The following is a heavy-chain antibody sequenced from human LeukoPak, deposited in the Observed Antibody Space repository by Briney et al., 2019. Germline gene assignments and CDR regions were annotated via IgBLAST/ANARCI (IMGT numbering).Heavy chain of an antibody. V-gene: IGHV3-33*01. CDR3: ARDRYYFGSGPFDS. D-gene: IGHD3-10*01. Sequence: GGSLRLSCAASGFTFSSYGIHWVRQAPDKGLEWVAVIWYDGSNKYYADSVKGRFTISRDNSKNTLDLQMNSLRVEDTAVYYCARDRYYFGSGPFDSWGHGTLVTVSS. J-gene: IGHJ4*01. CDR1: GFTFSSYG. CDR2: IWYDGSNK.